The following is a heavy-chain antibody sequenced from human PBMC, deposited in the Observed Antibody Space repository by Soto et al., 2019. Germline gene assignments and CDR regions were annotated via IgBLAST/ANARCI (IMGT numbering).Heavy chain of an antibody. J-gene: IGHJ4*02. Sequence: QVQLQETGPGLVKPSQTLSLTCTVSGGSINSGTYHWSWIRQHPGKGLEWIGYIYYSGSTFYNPSLNSRLTISVDTSKNQFSLRLSSVTAADTAVYYCAREMNYYDNSGDSYFDSWGQGTLVTVSS. CDR1: GGSINSGTYH. D-gene: IGHD3-22*01. CDR2: IYYSGST. CDR3: AREMNYYDNSGDSYFDS. V-gene: IGHV4-31*03.